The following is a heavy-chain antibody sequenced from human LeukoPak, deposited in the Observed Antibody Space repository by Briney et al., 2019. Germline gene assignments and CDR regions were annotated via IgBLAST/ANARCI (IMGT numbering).Heavy chain of an antibody. J-gene: IGHJ6*03. CDR1: GGSISSGSYY. D-gene: IGHD3-9*01. CDR2: IYTSGST. Sequence: PSETLSLTCTVSGGSISSGSYYWRWIRQPAGKGLEWIGRIYTSGSTNYNPSLRSRVTISVDTSKNQFSLKLSSVTAADTAVYYCARDHRYYDILTGFQYYYYYMDVWGKGTTVTISS. CDR3: ARDHRYYDILTGFQYYYYYMDV. V-gene: IGHV4-61*02.